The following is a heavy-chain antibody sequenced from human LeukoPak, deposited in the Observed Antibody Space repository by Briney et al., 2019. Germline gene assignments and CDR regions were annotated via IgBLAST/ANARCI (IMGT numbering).Heavy chain of an antibody. CDR3: AKKYNTGLDP. D-gene: IGHD1-14*01. Sequence: GGSLRLSCAASGFTFSSYSMNWVRQAPGKGLEWVSYISSSGSTIYYADSVKGRFTISRDNAKNSLYLQMNSLRAEDTAVYYCAKKYNTGLDPWGQGTLVTVSS. J-gene: IGHJ5*02. CDR1: GFTFSSYS. CDR2: ISSSGSTI. V-gene: IGHV3-48*04.